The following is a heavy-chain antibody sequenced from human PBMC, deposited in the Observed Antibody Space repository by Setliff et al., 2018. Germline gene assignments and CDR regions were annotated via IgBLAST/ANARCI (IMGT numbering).Heavy chain of an antibody. CDR2: IYYSGST. Sequence: PSVTLSLTCTVSGGSISSGDYYWSWIRQPPGKGLEWIGYIYYSGSTYYNPSLKSRVTISVDTSKNQFSLKLSSVTAADTAVYYCASAEYTDYYFDYWGQGTLVTVSS. D-gene: IGHD1-1*01. J-gene: IGHJ4*02. V-gene: IGHV4-30-4*08. CDR3: ASAEYTDYYFDY. CDR1: GGSISSGDYY.